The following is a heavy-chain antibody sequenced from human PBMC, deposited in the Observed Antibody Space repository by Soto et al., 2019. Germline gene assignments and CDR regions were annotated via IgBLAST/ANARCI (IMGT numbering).Heavy chain of an antibody. CDR1: GGSFSTRGYY. CDR3: ARTDLSGFEFFES. J-gene: IGHJ4*02. CDR2: INYSGGT. Sequence: QLLLQESGPGLVKPSETLSLTCSVSGGSFSTRGYYWAWIRQPPGKGLEWIGSINYSGGTYYNPSLTTRLIIVVDTPKHQFSLKLSSVTAADTAVYYCARTDLSGFEFFESWGQGTLVTVSS. V-gene: IGHV4-39*01. D-gene: IGHD5-12*01.